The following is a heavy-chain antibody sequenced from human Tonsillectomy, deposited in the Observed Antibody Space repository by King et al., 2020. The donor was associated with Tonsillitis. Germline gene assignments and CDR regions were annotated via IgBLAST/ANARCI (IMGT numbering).Heavy chain of an antibody. J-gene: IGHJ4*02. CDR2: ILNDGSNK. V-gene: IGHV3-30*04. D-gene: IGHD6-13*01. Sequence: VQLVESGGGVVQPGRSLRLSCAASGFTFSYYEMHWVRQAPGKGLEWVALILNDGSNKFLADSVKGRFTISRDDSKNMVDLQMNSLRAEDSAVYYCVRGTAAGDYWGQGTLVTVSS. CDR1: GFTFSYYE. CDR3: VRGTAAGDY.